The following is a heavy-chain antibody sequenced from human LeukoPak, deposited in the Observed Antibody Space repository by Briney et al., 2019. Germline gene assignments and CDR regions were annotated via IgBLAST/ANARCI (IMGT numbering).Heavy chain of an antibody. V-gene: IGHV5-51*01. CDR3: ARQEYCSGGSCYTWYDP. J-gene: IGHJ5*02. D-gene: IGHD2-15*01. Sequence: GESLKISCKGSGYSINNYWIGWVRRMPGKGLEWMGIIYPADSDIRYSPSFQGQVTISADKSISTAYLQWSSLKASDTAMYYCARQEYCSGGSCYTWYDPWGQGTLVTVSS. CDR2: IYPADSDI. CDR1: GYSINNYW.